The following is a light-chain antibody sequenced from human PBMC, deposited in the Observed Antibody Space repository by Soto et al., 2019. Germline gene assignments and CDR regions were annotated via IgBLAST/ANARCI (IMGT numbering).Light chain of an antibody. J-gene: IGLJ1*01. CDR2: GVS. V-gene: IGLV2-14*01. Sequence: QSALTQPASVSGSPGQSITISRTGTTSDVGGYNYVSWYQQHPGKAPKLMIYGVSIRPSGASDRFSGSKSGNTASLTISGLQAEDEADYYRSSYTSSRTYVFGTGTKVTVL. CDR3: SSYTSSRTYV. CDR1: TSDVGGYNY.